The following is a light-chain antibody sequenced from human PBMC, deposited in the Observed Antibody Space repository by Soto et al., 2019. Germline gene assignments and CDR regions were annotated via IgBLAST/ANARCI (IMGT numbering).Light chain of an antibody. CDR3: QHYHSYPYT. CDR2: DAS. J-gene: IGKJ2*01. CDR1: QSIGGW. Sequence: DIQMTQSPSTLSASVGDXVTITCRASQSIGGWLAWYQQRPGKAPRLLIYDASSVESGVPSRFSGSRSGTKFTLAISSLQPEDFATYYCQHYHSYPYTFGQGSKVDIK. V-gene: IGKV1-5*01.